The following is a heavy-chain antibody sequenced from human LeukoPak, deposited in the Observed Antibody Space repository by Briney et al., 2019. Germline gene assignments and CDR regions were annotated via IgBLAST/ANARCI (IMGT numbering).Heavy chain of an antibody. Sequence: GGSLRLSCAASGFTFSSYWMHWVRQAPGKGLVWVSRINTDGSSTSYADSVKGRFTISRDNAKNMLYLQMNSLRAEDTAVYYCARAEYYYDSSGYDLDYWGQGTLVTVSS. CDR3: ARAEYYYDSSGYDLDY. CDR1: GFTFSSYW. D-gene: IGHD3-22*01. CDR2: INTDGSST. V-gene: IGHV3-74*01. J-gene: IGHJ4*02.